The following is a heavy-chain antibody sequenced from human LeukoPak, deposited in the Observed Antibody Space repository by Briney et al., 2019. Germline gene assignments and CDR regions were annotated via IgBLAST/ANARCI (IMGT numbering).Heavy chain of an antibody. CDR1: GYSFRRNG. CDR3: ARDVNYAFDY. J-gene: IGHJ4*02. V-gene: IGHV1-18*01. Sequence: GASVTASCTSSGYSFRRNGISWVRQAPGQGLEWMAWISANSGNTNYAQNFQGRVTLTTDTSTSTAYMELRSLRSDDTAVYYCARDVNYAFDYWGQGTLVTVSS. D-gene: IGHD3-16*01. CDR2: ISANSGNT.